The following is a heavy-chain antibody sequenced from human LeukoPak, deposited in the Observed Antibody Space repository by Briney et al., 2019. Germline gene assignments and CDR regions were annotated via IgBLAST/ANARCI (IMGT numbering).Heavy chain of an antibody. V-gene: IGHV3-21*01. D-gene: IGHD3-16*02. CDR2: ISSSSSYI. Sequence: GGSLRLSCAASGFTFSSYSMNWVRQAPGKGLEWVSSISSSSSYIYYADSVKGRFTIPRDNAKNSLYLQMNSLRAEDTAVYYCAREQGGAISGLDAFDIWGQGTMVTVSS. J-gene: IGHJ3*02. CDR3: AREQGGAISGLDAFDI. CDR1: GFTFSSYS.